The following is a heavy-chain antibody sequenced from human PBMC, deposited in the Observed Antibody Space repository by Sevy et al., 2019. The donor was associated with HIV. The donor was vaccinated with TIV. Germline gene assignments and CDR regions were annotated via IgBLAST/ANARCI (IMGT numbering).Heavy chain of an antibody. CDR1: GFTFDDYA. CDR2: ISWNSGSI. D-gene: IGHD3-9*01. V-gene: IGHV3-9*01. J-gene: IGHJ5*02. Sequence: GGSLRLSCAASGFTFDDYAMHWVRQAPGKGLEWVSGISWNSGSIGYADSVKGRFTISRDNAKNSLYLQMNSLRAEDTDLYYCAKASYYDILTPNWFDPWGQGTLVTVSS. CDR3: AKASYYDILTPNWFDP.